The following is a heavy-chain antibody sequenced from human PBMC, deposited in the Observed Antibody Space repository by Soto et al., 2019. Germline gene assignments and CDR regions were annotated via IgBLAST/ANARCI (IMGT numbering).Heavy chain of an antibody. CDR1: ADIFNNYY. Sequence: QLHLVQSGAEVKEPGASVKVSCKTSADIFNNYYMHWVRQAPGQGLEWMGVMTPSDGSTNYAQSFQGRVTMTRDTSTRTVYVGLSSLGSEATAVYYWAKRCGGDCSNGFDIWGQGTKVTVSS. V-gene: IGHV1-46*02. CDR2: MTPSDGST. D-gene: IGHD2-21*02. J-gene: IGHJ3*02. CDR3: AKRCGGDCSNGFDI.